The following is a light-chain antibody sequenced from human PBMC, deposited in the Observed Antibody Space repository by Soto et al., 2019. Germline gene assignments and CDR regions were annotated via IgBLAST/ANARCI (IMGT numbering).Light chain of an antibody. V-gene: IGLV2-14*01. CDR2: DDN. J-gene: IGLJ2*01. Sequence: QSALTQPASVSGSPGQSITISCTGTSSDVGGYDYVSWFQQHPGKAPKLMIYDDNYRPSGVSNRFSGSKSGNTASLTISGLQAEDEADYYCSSYTTSSTRVFGGGTKLTVL. CDR1: SSDVGGYDY. CDR3: SSYTTSSTRV.